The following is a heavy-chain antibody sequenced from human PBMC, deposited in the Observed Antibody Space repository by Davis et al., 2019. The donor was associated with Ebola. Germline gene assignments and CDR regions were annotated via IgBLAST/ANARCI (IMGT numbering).Heavy chain of an antibody. J-gene: IGHJ2*01. D-gene: IGHD3-16*01. CDR2: INPSSGGT. CDR1: GYTFTGYY. V-gene: IGHV1-2*04. CDR3: ARGCRATVLMGEWYFDL. Sequence: AASVKVSCKASGYTFTGYYMHWVRQAPGQGLEWMGWINPSSGGTNYAQKFQSWVTMTRDTSISTAYMDVSRLTSDDTAVYYCARGCRATVLMGEWYFDLWGRGTLVTVSS.